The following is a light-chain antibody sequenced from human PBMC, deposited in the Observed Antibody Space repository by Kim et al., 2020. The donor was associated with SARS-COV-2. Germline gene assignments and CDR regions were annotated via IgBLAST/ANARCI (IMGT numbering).Light chain of an antibody. CDR3: QSYDSSNPCV. CDR1: GGSIASNY. CDR2: EDN. Sequence: TVTISYTRRGGSIASNYVQWYQQRTCSDPTTVICEDNQRPSGVPARFSGSIDSSSDSASLTISGLKTEDEADYFCQSYDSSNPCVFGGGTQLIVL. J-gene: IGLJ3*02. V-gene: IGLV6-57*03.